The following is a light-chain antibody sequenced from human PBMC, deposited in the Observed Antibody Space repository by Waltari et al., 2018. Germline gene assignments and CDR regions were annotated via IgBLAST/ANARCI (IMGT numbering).Light chain of an antibody. V-gene: IGKV3-20*01. Sequence: EIVLTQSPGTLSLSPGERATLSRRASQSVSSSYLAWYQQKPGQAPRLLIYGASNRATGIPDRFSGSGSGTDFTLTISRLEPEDFAVYYCQQYGSSPGWTFGQGTKVEIK. J-gene: IGKJ1*01. CDR2: GAS. CDR1: QSVSSSY. CDR3: QQYGSSPGWT.